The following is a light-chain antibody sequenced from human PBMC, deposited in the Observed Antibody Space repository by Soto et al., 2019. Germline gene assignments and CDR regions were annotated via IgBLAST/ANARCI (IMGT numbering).Light chain of an antibody. CDR3: AAWDDNLSGL. J-gene: IGLJ2*01. CDR1: SSNIGSNY. V-gene: IGLV1-47*01. CDR2: SNN. Sequence: QSVLTQPPSASGTPGQRVTISCSGSSSNIGSNYVYWYQQLPGTAPKLLIYSNNQRPSGVPDRFSGSKSGTSASLAISGLRSEDEADYYCAAWDDNLSGLFGGGTKLTVL.